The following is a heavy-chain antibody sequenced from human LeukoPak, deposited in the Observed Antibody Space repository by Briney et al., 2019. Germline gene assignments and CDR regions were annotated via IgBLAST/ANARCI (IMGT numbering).Heavy chain of an antibody. Sequence: GGSLRLSCAASGFTFSSYWMSWVRQAPGKGLEWVANIKQDGSESYYVDSVKGRFTFSRDNAKNSLYLQINSLRAADTAVYYCARGAYGSGYLYYYYGMDVWGQGTTVTVSS. J-gene: IGHJ6*02. D-gene: IGHD3-10*01. CDR3: ARGAYGSGYLYYYYGMDV. V-gene: IGHV3-7*01. CDR2: IKQDGSES. CDR1: GFTFSSYW.